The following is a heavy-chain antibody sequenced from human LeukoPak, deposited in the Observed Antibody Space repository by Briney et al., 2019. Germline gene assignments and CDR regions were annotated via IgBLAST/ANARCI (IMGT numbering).Heavy chain of an antibody. CDR2: ISYDGSNK. D-gene: IGHD2-2*01. V-gene: IGHV3-30*18. CDR1: GFTFSSYG. CDR3: AKVNEVGYCSTTSCWSDY. J-gene: IGHJ4*02. Sequence: GGSLRLSCAASGFTFSSYGMHWVRQAPGKGLEWVAVISYDGSNKYYADSVKGRFTISRDNSKNTLYLQMNSLRAEDTAVYYCAKVNEVGYCSTTSCWSDYWGQGTLVTVSS.